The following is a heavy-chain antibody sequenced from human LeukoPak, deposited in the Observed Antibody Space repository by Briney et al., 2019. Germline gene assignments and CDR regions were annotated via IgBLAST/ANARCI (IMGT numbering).Heavy chain of an antibody. CDR3: ARDKYGSGTFDY. CDR2: IGTAGDT. CDR1: GFTFSSYD. D-gene: IGHD3-10*01. J-gene: IGHJ4*02. Sequence: GGSLRLSCAASGFTFSSYDMHWVRHATGKGLEWVSAIGTAGDTYYPGSVKGRFTISRENAKNSLYLQMNSLRAGDTAVYYCARDKYGSGTFDYWGQGTLVTVSS. V-gene: IGHV3-13*01.